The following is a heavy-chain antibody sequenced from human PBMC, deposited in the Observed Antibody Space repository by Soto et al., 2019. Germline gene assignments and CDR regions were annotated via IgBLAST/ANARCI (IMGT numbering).Heavy chain of an antibody. D-gene: IGHD3-22*01. J-gene: IGHJ4*02. V-gene: IGHV3-30-3*01. CDR1: GFTVSSYG. CDR2: ISYDGSDK. Sequence: QVQLVESGGGVVQPGRSLSLSCAASGFTVSSYGLHWVRQAPGKGLEWLAFISYDGSDKFYADSVKGRFTISRDSSKNTLYLQMNSLRAEDTAVYYCARVLGGYPNFDFWVQGTLVTVSS. CDR3: ARVLGGYPNFDF.